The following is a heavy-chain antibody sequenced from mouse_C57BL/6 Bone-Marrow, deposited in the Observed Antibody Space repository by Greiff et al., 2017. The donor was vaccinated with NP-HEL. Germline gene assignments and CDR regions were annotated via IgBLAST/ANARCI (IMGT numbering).Heavy chain of an antibody. CDR2: IGPGSGST. D-gene: IGHD1-1*01. Sequence: QVQLKQSGAELVKPGASVKISCKASGYTFTDYYINWVKQRPGQGLEWIGKIGPGSGSTYYNEKFKGKATLTADKSSSTAYMQLSSLTSEDSAVYFCASAPYYYGSSYVYFDVWGTGTTVTVSS. V-gene: IGHV1-77*01. CDR1: GYTFTDYY. J-gene: IGHJ1*03. CDR3: ASAPYYYGSSYVYFDV.